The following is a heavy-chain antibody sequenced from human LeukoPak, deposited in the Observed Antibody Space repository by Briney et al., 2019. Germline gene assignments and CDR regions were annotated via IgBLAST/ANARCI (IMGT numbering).Heavy chain of an antibody. D-gene: IGHD1-1*01. V-gene: IGHV3-23*01. Sequence: GGSLRLSCAASGFTFSSYAMNWVRQAPGKGLEWVSGIGGGGTEYYADSVKGRFIISSDSSQNLVHLQMNSLTVEDTAVYYCARAQRALDYWGQGTLVTVSS. CDR1: GFTFSSYA. J-gene: IGHJ4*02. CDR2: IGGGGTE. CDR3: ARAQRALDY.